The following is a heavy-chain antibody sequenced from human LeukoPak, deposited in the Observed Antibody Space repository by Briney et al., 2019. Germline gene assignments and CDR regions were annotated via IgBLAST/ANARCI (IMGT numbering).Heavy chain of an antibody. V-gene: IGHV3-30*03. CDR2: ISYDGSNK. D-gene: IGHD6-6*01. J-gene: IGHJ4*02. Sequence: GRSLRLSCAASGFTFSSYGMHWVRQAPGKGLEWVAVISYDGSNKYYADSVKGRFTISRDNAKNSLYLQMNSLRAEDTAVYYCARLEYSSSSGYDYWGQGTLVTVSS. CDR1: GFTFSSYG. CDR3: ARLEYSSSSGYDY.